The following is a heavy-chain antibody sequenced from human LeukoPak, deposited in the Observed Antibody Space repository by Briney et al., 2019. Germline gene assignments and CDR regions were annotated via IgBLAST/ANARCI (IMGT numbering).Heavy chain of an antibody. CDR2: IYYSGST. V-gene: IGHV4-59*12. Sequence: KTSETLSLTCTVSGGSISSYYWNWIRQPPGKGLEWIGYIYYSGSTNYNPSLKSRVTISVDTSKNQFSLKLSSVTAADTAVYYCARDLGMATANFDYWGQGTLVTVSS. CDR3: ARDLGMATANFDY. D-gene: IGHD5-24*01. J-gene: IGHJ4*02. CDR1: GGSISSYY.